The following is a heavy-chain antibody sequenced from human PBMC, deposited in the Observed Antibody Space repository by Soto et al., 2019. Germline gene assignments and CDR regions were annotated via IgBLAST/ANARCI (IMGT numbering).Heavy chain of an antibody. CDR3: ARAGFERLYFDQ. CDR2: VYTSGRT. D-gene: IGHD1-1*01. V-gene: IGHV3-53*01. Sequence: EVQLVESGGDLIQPGGSLRLSCAASGFTVTNSYMAWVRQAPGKGLEWVSVVYTSGRTYHADSVKGRFTVSRDISTNMFFLQMNKLSAEYMATYYCARAGFERLYFDQWGRGTLVTVSS. J-gene: IGHJ4*02. CDR1: GFTVTNSY.